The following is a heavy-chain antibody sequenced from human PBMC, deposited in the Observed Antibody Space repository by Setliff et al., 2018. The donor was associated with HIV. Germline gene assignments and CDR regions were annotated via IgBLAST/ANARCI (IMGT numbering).Heavy chain of an antibody. CDR2: IRNDGSNE. CDR1: GFTFSSYG. Sequence: GGSLRLSCAASGFTFSSYGMHWVRQVPGKGLEWVAFIRNDGSNEYYIDSVKGRFTISRDDSKNTVYLQMNSLTAEDTAVYYCASARIPTGGTSTSLDYWGQGALVTVSS. J-gene: IGHJ4*02. V-gene: IGHV3-30*02. D-gene: IGHD1-1*01. CDR3: ASARIPTGGTSTSLDY.